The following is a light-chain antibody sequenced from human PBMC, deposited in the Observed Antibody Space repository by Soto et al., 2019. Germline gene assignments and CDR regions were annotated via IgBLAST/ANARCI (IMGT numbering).Light chain of an antibody. Sequence: DIQMTQPPSLLCTSVGDRVTLFCRATQGIRTDLVWYQQRAGKDPQRLIYAASSLHSGVPTRFSGSGSGTEFNLTLSGLQTEECATYECQQRSSYTLSVGGGTQGAI. CDR1: QGIRTD. V-gene: IGKV1-17*01. J-gene: IGKJ4*01. CDR3: QQRSSYTLS. CDR2: AAS.